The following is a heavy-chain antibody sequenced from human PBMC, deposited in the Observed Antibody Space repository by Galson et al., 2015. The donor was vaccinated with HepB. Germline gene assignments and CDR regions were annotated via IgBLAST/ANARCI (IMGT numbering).Heavy chain of an antibody. D-gene: IGHD3-9*01. CDR1: GYTFTSHH. J-gene: IGHJ6*02. CDR2: ISVSDGNT. V-gene: IGHV1-18*01. CDR3: ARRRGYYDILCAISAPMKSYYYDAMDV. Sequence: SVKVSCKASGYTFTSHHISWVRQAPGQGLEWMGRISVSDGNTYYAQKFLGRVIMTADTATRTSSMEVRSLSSDDTAVYYCARRRGYYDILCAISAPMKSYYYDAMDVWGQGTTVTVSS.